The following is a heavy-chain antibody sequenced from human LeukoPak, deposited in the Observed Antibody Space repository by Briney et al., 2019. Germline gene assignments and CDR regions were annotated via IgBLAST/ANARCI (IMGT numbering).Heavy chain of an antibody. J-gene: IGHJ4*02. CDR1: GGSISSGGYY. Sequence: PSQTLSLTCTVSGGSISSGGYYWSWIRQPPGKGLEWIGYIYHSGSTYYNPSLKSRVTISVDRSKNQFSLKLSSVTAADTAVYYCARGYPIRGGSFGMSYFDYWGQGTLVTVSS. D-gene: IGHD1-26*01. V-gene: IGHV4-30-2*01. CDR2: IYHSGST. CDR3: ARGYPIRGGSFGMSYFDY.